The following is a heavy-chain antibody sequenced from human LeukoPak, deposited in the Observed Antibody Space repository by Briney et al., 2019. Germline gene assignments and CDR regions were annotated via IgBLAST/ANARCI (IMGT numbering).Heavy chain of an antibody. V-gene: IGHV4-59*01. Sequence: PSETLSLTCTVSGGSISSYYWSWIRQPPGKGLEWIGYIYYSGSTNYNPSLKSRVTISVDPSKNKFSLKLSSVTAADTAVYYCARDSTAAAKYGYYYYYMDVWGKGTTVTVSS. CDR3: ARDSTAAAKYGYYYYYMDV. CDR1: GGSISSYY. CDR2: IYYSGST. D-gene: IGHD6-13*01. J-gene: IGHJ6*03.